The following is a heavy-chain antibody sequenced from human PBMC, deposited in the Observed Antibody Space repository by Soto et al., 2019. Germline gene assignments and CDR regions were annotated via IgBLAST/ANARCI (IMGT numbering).Heavy chain of an antibody. CDR2: INAFNGNT. CDR1: GYTFISYG. V-gene: IGHV1-18*01. CDR3: ARDPVAGTYFDY. Sequence: QVPLVQFGAEVQKPGASVKVSCKASGYTFISYGISWVRQAPGQGLEWMGWINAFNGNTNYAQKLQGRVTMTRDTSTSTAYMELRSLRSDDTAVYYCARDPVAGTYFDYWGQGTLVTVSS. D-gene: IGHD6-19*01. J-gene: IGHJ4*02.